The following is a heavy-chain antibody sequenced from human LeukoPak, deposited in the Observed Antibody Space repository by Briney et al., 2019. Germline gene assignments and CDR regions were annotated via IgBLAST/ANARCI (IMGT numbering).Heavy chain of an antibody. V-gene: IGHV3-9*03. CDR2: ISWNSGSI. CDR1: GFTFDDYA. D-gene: IGHD2-8*02. Sequence: GRSLRLSCAASGFTFDDYAMHWVGQAAGKSLGWVSGISWNSGSIGYADSVKGRFTISRGNAKHSPYLQMDRLRAEDMALYYCAKDEFVASDFTGAFDIWGQGTMVTVSS. CDR3: AKDEFVASDFTGAFDI. J-gene: IGHJ3*02.